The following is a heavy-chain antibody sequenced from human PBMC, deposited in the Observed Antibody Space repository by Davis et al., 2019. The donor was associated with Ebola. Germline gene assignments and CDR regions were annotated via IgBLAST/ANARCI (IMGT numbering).Heavy chain of an antibody. V-gene: IGHV1-8*01. CDR3: ARGRGSGWYLDWFDP. Sequence: ASVKVSCRASGYTFTSYDINWVRQATGQGLEWMGWMNPNSGNTGYAQKFQGRVTMTRNTSISTAYMELSSLRSEDTAVYYCARGRGSGWYLDWFDPWGQGTLVTVSS. CDR1: GYTFTSYD. CDR2: MNPNSGNT. D-gene: IGHD6-19*01. J-gene: IGHJ5*02.